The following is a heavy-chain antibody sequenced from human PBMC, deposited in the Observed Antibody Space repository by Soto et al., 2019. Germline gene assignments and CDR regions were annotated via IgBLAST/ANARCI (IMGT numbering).Heavy chain of an antibody. D-gene: IGHD3-16*02. J-gene: IGHJ4*02. CDR3: PRRVIL. CDR1: GGSISSWGYY. CDR2: IYYSGST. V-gene: IGHV4-31*03. Sequence: SETLSLTCTVSGGSISSWGYYWSWIRQHPGKGLEWIGYIYYSGSTSYNPSLKSRLTISVDTSKNQFSLKLSSVTAADTAVYYCPRRVILWGQGSLVTVSS.